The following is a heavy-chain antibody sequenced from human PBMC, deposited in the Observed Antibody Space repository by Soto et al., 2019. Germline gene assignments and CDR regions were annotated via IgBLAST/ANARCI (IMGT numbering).Heavy chain of an antibody. CDR1: GGSISRGGYY. J-gene: IGHJ4*02. CDR2: IYYSGST. V-gene: IGHV4-31*03. CDR3: ARGDYDYVWGSYRPKSFDY. D-gene: IGHD3-16*02. Sequence: SETLSLTCTVSGGSISRGGYYWSWIRQHPGKGLEWIGYIYYSGSTYYNPSLKSRVTISVDTSKNQFSLKLSSVTAADTAVYYCARGDYDYVWGSYRPKSFDYWGQGTLVTVSS.